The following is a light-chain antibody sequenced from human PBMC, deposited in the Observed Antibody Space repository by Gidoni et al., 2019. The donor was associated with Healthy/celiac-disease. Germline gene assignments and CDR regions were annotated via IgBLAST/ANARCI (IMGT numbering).Light chain of an antibody. Sequence: DIQMTQSPSSLSASVGDRVTITCRGSQSISSYLNWYQQKPGKAPKLLIYSASSLQSGVPSRLSGSGSGTDFTLTISSLQPEDFATYYCQQSDSTPQTFGPGTKVDIK. CDR3: QQSDSTPQT. CDR1: QSISSY. V-gene: IGKV1-39*01. J-gene: IGKJ3*01. CDR2: SAS.